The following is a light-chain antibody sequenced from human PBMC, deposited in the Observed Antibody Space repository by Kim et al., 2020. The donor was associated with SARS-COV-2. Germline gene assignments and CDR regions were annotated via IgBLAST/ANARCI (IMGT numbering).Light chain of an antibody. Sequence: ETVMTQSPATLSVSPGERATLSCRASQSVSSNLAWYQQKRGQAPRLLIYGASTRATDIPARFSGSGSGTEFTLTISSLQSEDFAVYYCQQYDDWPPLTFGGGTKVDIK. J-gene: IGKJ4*01. CDR3: QQYDDWPPLT. V-gene: IGKV3-15*01. CDR1: QSVSSN. CDR2: GAS.